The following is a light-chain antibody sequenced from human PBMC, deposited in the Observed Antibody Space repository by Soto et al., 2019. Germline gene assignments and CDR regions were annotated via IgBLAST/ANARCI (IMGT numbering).Light chain of an antibody. J-gene: IGKJ3*01. V-gene: IGKV3-15*01. CDR3: QQYNYWPPRIT. CDR1: QSVSSN. CDR2: GAS. Sequence: EIVMTQSPATLSVSPGERATLSCRASQSVSSNLAWYQQKPGQAPRLLIYGASTRATGIPARFSGSGSGTEFTLTISILQTEDFAVYYCQQYNYWPPRITFGPGTKVDFK.